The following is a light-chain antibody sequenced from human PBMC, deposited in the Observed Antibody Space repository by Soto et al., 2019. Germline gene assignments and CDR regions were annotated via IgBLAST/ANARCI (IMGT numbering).Light chain of an antibody. CDR2: DAS. V-gene: IGKV3-15*01. J-gene: IGKJ5*01. CDR1: QCDSGV. CDR3: QQYNDWPNT. Sequence: EIALTQSPATLCVSQGERETLSCRASQCDSGVLAWYQHDPGQAPMLLVYDASTRALDTPARFSGSGSVTEFTLTISSLQSEDFAVYFFQQYNDWPNTVGQGTRLEIK.